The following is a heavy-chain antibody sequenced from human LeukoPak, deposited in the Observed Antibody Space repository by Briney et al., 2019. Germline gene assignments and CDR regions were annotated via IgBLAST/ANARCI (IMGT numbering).Heavy chain of an antibody. Sequence: SETLSLTCAVYGGSFSGYYWSWIRQPPGKGLEWIGEINHSGSTNYNPSLKSRVTISVDTSKNQFSLKLSSVTAADTAVYYCASSGDYDAPSVDYWGQGTLVTVSS. CDR1: GGSFSGYY. CDR3: ASSGDYDAPSVDY. J-gene: IGHJ4*02. D-gene: IGHD4-17*01. CDR2: INHSGST. V-gene: IGHV4-34*01.